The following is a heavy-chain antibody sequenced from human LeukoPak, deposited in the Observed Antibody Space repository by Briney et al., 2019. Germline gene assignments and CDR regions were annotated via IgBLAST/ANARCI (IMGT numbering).Heavy chain of an antibody. V-gene: IGHV4-61*01. D-gene: IGHD6-13*01. CDR2: IYYSGST. CDR3: ARSIAAATYYYYGMDV. J-gene: IGHJ6*04. CDR1: GGSVSSGSYY. Sequence: SETLSLTCTVSGGSVSSGSYYWSWIRQPPGKGLEWIGYIYYSGSTNYNPSLKSRVTISVDTSKNQFSLKLSSVTAADTAVYYCARSIAAATYYYYGMDVWGKGTTVTVSS.